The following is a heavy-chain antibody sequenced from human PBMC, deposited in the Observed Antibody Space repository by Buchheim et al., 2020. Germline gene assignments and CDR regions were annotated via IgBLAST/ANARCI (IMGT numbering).Heavy chain of an antibody. V-gene: IGHV3-23*01. CDR2: VSGNGATS. CDR1: GFTFSNYA. J-gene: IGHJ4*02. Sequence: EMQLLESGGGSVQPGGSLRLSCEASGFTFSNYAMSWVRQAPGKGLEWVSSVSGNGATSYYADSVKGRFTISRDNSKNTLYMQMDSLRAEDTAVYYCATPPWGSIFDFNYWGQGT. D-gene: IGHD3-3*02. CDR3: ATPPWGSIFDFNY.